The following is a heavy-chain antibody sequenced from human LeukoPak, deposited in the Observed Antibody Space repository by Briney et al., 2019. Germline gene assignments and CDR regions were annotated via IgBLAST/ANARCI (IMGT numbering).Heavy chain of an antibody. V-gene: IGHV4-59*01. CDR1: GGSISGFY. CDR3: ARERFADYYFDY. J-gene: IGHJ4*02. CDR2: IYYSGST. D-gene: IGHD3-16*01. Sequence: SETLSLTCTVSGGSISGFYWSWIRQPPGKGLEWIGYIYYSGSTNYNPSLKSRVTISVDTSKNQFSLKLSSVTAADTAVYYCARERFADYYFDYWGQGTLVTVSS.